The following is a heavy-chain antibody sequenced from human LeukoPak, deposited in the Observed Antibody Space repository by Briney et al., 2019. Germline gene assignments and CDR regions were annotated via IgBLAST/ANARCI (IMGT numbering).Heavy chain of an antibody. CDR2: INPSGGST. V-gene: IGHV1-46*01. D-gene: IGHD3-22*01. J-gene: IGHJ5*02. CDR3: ARDRGDYYDSGGYALPIGWFDP. CDR1: GYTFTSYY. Sequence: ASVKVSCKASGYTFTSYYMHWVRQAPGQGLEWMGIINPSGGSTSYAQKFQGRVTMTRDTSTSTVYMELSSLRSEDTAVYYCARDRGDYYDSGGYALPIGWFDPWGQGTLVTVSS.